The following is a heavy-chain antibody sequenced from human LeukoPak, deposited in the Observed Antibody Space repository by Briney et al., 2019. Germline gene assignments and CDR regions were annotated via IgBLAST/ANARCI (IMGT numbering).Heavy chain of an antibody. D-gene: IGHD5-24*01. J-gene: IGHJ4*02. CDR2: MNPNSGNT. CDR3: AREGGDGYNQVFDY. Sequence: ASVKVSCKASGYTFTSYDINWVRQATGQGLEWMGWMNPNSGNTGYAQKFQGRVTMTRDMSTSTVYMELSSLRSEDTAVYYCAREGGDGYNQVFDYWGQGTLVTVSS. V-gene: IGHV1-8*01. CDR1: GYTFTSYD.